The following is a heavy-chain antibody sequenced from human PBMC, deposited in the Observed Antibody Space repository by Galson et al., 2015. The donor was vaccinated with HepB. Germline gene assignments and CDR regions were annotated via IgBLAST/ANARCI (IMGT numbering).Heavy chain of an antibody. D-gene: IGHD3-3*01. CDR3: ARYIGERYYYDFSSGFHSEPAFDI. CDR1: GNSISNYY. Sequence: TLSLTCSVSGNSISNYYWSWIRQSPGKGLEWIGFVYFTGRGNYNPSLRGRVAILLDTPKNQFSLKLTSVTAADTAVYYCARYIGERYYYDFSSGFHSEPAFDIWGQGKVVLVSS. V-gene: IGHV4-59*01. CDR2: VYFTGRG. J-gene: IGHJ3*02.